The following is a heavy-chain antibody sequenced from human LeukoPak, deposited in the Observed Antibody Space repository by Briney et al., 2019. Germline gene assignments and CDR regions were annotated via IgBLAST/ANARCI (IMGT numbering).Heavy chain of an antibody. J-gene: IGHJ5*02. CDR2: IKLDGSEK. CDR3: ARGLSNGDSRYNWFGP. V-gene: IGHV3-7*04. Sequence: PGRSLRLSCVASRVTFTSHWMNWVRQVPGKGREWVANIKLDGSEKNYVDSVKGRFTISRDNDKNSLHLQMNSLRAEDTAVHYCARGLSNGDSRYNWFGPWGQGTLVTVSS. D-gene: IGHD2-8*01. CDR1: RVTFTSHW.